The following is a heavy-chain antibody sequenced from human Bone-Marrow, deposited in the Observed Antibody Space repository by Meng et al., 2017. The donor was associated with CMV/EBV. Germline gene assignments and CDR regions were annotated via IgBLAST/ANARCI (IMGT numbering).Heavy chain of an antibody. Sequence: SDSMNWVRQAPGKGLEWVSSISSSSSYIYYADSVKGRFTISRDNAKNSLYLQMNSLRAEDTAVYYCARDRPLGYYDFWSGYRWFDPWGQGTLVTVSS. J-gene: IGHJ5*02. D-gene: IGHD3-3*01. CDR1: SDS. CDR2: ISSSSSYI. CDR3: ARDRPLGYYDFWSGYRWFDP. V-gene: IGHV3-21*01.